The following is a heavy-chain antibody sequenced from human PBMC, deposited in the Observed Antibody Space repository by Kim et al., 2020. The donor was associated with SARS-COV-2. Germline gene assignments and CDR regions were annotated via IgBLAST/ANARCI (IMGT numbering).Heavy chain of an antibody. V-gene: IGHV3-33*01. CDR3: ARDDFVRSCFDP. J-gene: IGHJ5*02. Sequence: GGSLRLSCEGSGFSFKSYGMNWVRQAPGKGLEWVALIWFDGSKAFYADSVKGRFIISRDNSKDKVFLQMNSLSGDDTAIYYCARDDFVRSCFDPWGRGVLVTVSS. CDR1: GFSFKSYG. D-gene: IGHD3-3*01. CDR2: IWFDGSKA.